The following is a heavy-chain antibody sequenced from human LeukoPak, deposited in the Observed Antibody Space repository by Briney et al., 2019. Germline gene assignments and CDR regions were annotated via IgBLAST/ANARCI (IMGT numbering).Heavy chain of an antibody. V-gene: IGHV1-3*01. CDR1: GYTFTSYA. D-gene: IGHD2-2*01. Sequence: GASVKVSCKASGYTFTSYAMHWVRQAPGQRLEWMGWINAGNGNTKYSQKFQGRVTITRDTSASTAYMELSSLRSEDTAVYYCARGLCSGTSCPSEYNWFDPWGQGTLVTVSS. J-gene: IGHJ5*02. CDR2: INAGNGNT. CDR3: ARGLCSGTSCPSEYNWFDP.